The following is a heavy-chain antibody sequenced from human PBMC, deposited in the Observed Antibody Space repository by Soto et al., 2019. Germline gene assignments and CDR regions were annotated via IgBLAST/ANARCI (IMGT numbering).Heavy chain of an antibody. CDR3: ARQSSSWYQYYFDY. Sequence: GGSLRLSCAASGFTFSSYGMHWVRQAPGKGLEWVAVIWYDGSNKYYADSVKGRFTISRDNSKNTLYLQMNSLRAEDTAVYYCARQSSSWYQYYFDYWGQGTLVTVSS. V-gene: IGHV3-33*01. CDR1: GFTFSSYG. CDR2: IWYDGSNK. D-gene: IGHD6-13*01. J-gene: IGHJ4*02.